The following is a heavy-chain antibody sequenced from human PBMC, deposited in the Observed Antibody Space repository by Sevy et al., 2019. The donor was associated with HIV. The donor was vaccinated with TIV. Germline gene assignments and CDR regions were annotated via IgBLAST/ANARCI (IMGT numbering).Heavy chain of an antibody. V-gene: IGHV1-3*01. D-gene: IGHD5-18*01. Sequence: ASVKVSCKASGYTFTNYAIHWVRQAPGKGLGWMGWINGDNGNTQFSKKFQGRVTITRDTSASTAYMQLSSLGSEDTGVYYCARDGATAWFFFYGMDVWGQGTTVTVSS. J-gene: IGHJ6*02. CDR3: ARDGATAWFFFYGMDV. CDR2: INGDNGNT. CDR1: GYTFTNYA.